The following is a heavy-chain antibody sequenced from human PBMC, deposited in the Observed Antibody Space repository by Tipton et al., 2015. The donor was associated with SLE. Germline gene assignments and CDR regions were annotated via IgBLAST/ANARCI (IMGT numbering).Heavy chain of an antibody. CDR3: AREREAYYSSRSRYDAFDI. CDR2: LYTFGST. CDR1: SGSVSSGSYL. J-gene: IGHJ3*02. Sequence: TLSLTCIVSSGSVSSGSYLWGWIRQPAGKGLEWIGRLYTFGSTTYNPSLKSRVTISVDTSKNQFSLKLSSVTAADTAMYYCAREREAYYSSRSRYDAFDIWGQGTMVTVSS. V-gene: IGHV4-61*02. D-gene: IGHD6-19*01.